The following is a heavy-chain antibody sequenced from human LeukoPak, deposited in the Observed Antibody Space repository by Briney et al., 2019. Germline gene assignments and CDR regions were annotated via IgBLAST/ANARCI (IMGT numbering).Heavy chain of an antibody. V-gene: IGHV1-2*02. Sequence: GASVKVSCKASGYTFTGYYMHWVRQAPGRGLEWMGWINPNSGGTNYAQKFQGRVTMTRDTSISTAYMELSRLRSDDTAVYYCAREEGGYCSGGSCPNWFDPWGQGTLVTVSS. J-gene: IGHJ5*02. CDR3: AREEGGYCSGGSCPNWFDP. CDR1: GYTFTGYY. CDR2: INPNSGGT. D-gene: IGHD2-15*01.